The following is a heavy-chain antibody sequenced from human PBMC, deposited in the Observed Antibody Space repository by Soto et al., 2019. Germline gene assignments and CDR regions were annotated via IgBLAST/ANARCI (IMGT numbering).Heavy chain of an antibody. CDR2: IYYSGNI. V-gene: IGHV4-59*08. CDR1: GGSISGYY. Sequence: QVQLQESGPGLVKPSETLSLTCTVSGGSISGYYWSWIRQPPGKGLEWIGFIYYSGNINYNPSLMSRLTIPVDTSKNQFSLKLSSVTAADTAVYYCARRFDGYNYWYGMDVWGQGTTVTVTS. CDR3: ARRFDGYNYWYGMDV. J-gene: IGHJ6*02. D-gene: IGHD5-12*01.